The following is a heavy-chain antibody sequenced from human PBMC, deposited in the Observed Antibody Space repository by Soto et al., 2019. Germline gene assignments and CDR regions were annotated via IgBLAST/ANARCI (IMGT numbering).Heavy chain of an antibody. CDR1: GFTFSSYA. Sequence: GGSLRLSCAASGFTFSSYAMNWVRQAPGKGLEWVSTITGSGATTYYTASVKGRFTISRDNSKNTLYLQMNSLRAEDTAVYYCASRTAVTNYFDYWGQGALVTVSS. J-gene: IGHJ4*02. CDR2: ITGSGATT. D-gene: IGHD3-10*01. V-gene: IGHV3-23*01. CDR3: ASRTAVTNYFDY.